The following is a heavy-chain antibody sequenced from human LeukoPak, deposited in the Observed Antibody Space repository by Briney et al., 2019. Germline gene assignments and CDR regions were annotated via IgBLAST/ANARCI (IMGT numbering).Heavy chain of an antibody. CDR3: SRGSGWLSVY. V-gene: IGHV3-49*03. Sequence: LSGRSLRLSCTASGFTFGDYLMSWFRQAPGKGLEWIGFISGGTTEYAASVKGRFTISRDDSTSIAYLQMNSLTTEDTAVYYCSRGSGWLSVYWGQGTLSPSPQ. D-gene: IGHD6-19*01. CDR2: ISGGTT. CDR1: GFTFGDYL. J-gene: IGHJ4*02.